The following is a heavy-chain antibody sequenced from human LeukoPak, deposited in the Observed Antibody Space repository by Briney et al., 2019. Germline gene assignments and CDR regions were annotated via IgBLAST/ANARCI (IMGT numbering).Heavy chain of an antibody. V-gene: IGHV3-7*01. CDR2: IKQDGSEK. D-gene: IGHD6-19*01. Sequence: GRSLRLSCAASGFTFSSYWMSWVRQAPGKGLEWVANIKQDGSEKYYVDSVKGRFTISRDNAKNSLYLQMNSLRAEDTAVYYCAFIAFGSSGWYYFDYWGQGTLVTVSS. CDR1: GFTFSSYW. CDR3: AFIAFGSSGWYYFDY. J-gene: IGHJ4*02.